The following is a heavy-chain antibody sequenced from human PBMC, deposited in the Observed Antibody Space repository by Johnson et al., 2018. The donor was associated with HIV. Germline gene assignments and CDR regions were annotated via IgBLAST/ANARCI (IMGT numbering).Heavy chain of an antibody. CDR2: ISYDGSNK. CDR1: GFTFSSYA. J-gene: IGHJ3*02. V-gene: IGHV3-30*04. Sequence: QVQLVESGGGLVQPGGSLRLSCAASGFTFSSYAMHWVRQDPGNGLEWVAVISYDGSNKYYADSVKGRFTISRDTSKNTLYLQMNSLRAEDTAVYYCAKDLRAYYYDSSGISQDAFDIWGQGTMVTVSS. D-gene: IGHD3-22*01. CDR3: AKDLRAYYYDSSGISQDAFDI.